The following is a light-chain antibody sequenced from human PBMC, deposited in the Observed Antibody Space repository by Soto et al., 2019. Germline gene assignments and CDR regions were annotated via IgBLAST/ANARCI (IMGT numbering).Light chain of an antibody. Sequence: QSALTQPASVSGSPGQSITISCTGTSSDVGGYDYVSWYQQYAGKAPKLTIYNVGNRPSGVSNRFSGSKSGNTASLTISGLQPEDEADYFCSSYTNSGTVLFGGGTKLTVL. CDR3: SSYTNSGTVL. V-gene: IGLV2-14*01. CDR1: SSDVGGYDY. J-gene: IGLJ2*01. CDR2: NVG.